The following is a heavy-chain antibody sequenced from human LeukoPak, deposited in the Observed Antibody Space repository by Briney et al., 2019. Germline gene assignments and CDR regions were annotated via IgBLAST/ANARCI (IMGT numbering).Heavy chain of an antibody. J-gene: IGHJ4*02. CDR2: IYGSGGTT. CDR1: GFTFSSYG. V-gene: IGHV3-NL1*01. CDR3: ARDQGYYGSGSYYPFDY. D-gene: IGHD3-10*01. Sequence: GGSLRLSCAASGFTFSSYGMIWVRQAPGKGLEWVSGIYGSGGTTYYADSVKGRFTISRDNSKNTLYLQMNSLRAEDTAVYYCARDQGYYGSGSYYPFDYWGQGTLVTVSS.